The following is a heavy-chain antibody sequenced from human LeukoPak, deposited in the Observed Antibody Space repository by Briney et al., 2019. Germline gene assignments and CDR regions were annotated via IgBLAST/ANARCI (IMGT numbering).Heavy chain of an antibody. Sequence: GGSLRLSCAASGFTFSSYSMNWVRQAPGKGLEWVSSISSSSSYIYYADSVKGRFTISRDNAKNSLYLQMNSLRAEDTAVYYCVRRGASSSWYTWFDYWGQGTLVTVSS. CDR1: GFTFSSYS. CDR3: VRRGASSSWYTWFDY. J-gene: IGHJ4*02. CDR2: ISSSSSYI. D-gene: IGHD6-13*01. V-gene: IGHV3-21*01.